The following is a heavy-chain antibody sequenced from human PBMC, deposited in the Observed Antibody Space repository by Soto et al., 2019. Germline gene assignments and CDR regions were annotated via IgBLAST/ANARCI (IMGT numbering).Heavy chain of an antibody. CDR3: ARVGYDFWSGYPFAFDI. J-gene: IGHJ3*02. Sequence: GGSLRLSCAASGFTFSSYSMNWVRQAPGKGLEWVSSISSSSSYIYYADSVKGRFTISRDNAKNSLYLQMNSLRAEDTAVYYCARVGYDFWSGYPFAFDIWGQGTMVTVSS. D-gene: IGHD3-3*01. V-gene: IGHV3-21*01. CDR1: GFTFSSYS. CDR2: ISSSSSYI.